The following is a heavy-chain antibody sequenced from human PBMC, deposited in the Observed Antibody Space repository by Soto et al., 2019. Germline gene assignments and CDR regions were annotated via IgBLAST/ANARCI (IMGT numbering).Heavy chain of an antibody. CDR2: IYYSGST. J-gene: IGHJ4*02. Sequence: PSETLSLTCTVSGGSISSYYWSWIRQPPGKGLEWIGYIYYSGSTNYNPSLNIRFTISVDTSKNQFSLMLSSVTAADTAVFYCARGGGTQDYDYVWGSYPGPFDYWGQGTLVTVSS. CDR1: GGSISSYY. V-gene: IGHV4-59*01. CDR3: ARGGGTQDYDYVWGSYPGPFDY. D-gene: IGHD3-16*02.